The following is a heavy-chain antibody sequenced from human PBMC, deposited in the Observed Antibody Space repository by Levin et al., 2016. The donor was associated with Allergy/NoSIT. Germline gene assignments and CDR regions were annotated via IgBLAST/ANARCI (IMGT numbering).Heavy chain of an antibody. J-gene: IGHJ5*02. CDR2: IYYSGST. Sequence: RQAPGKGLEWIGSIYYSGSTYYNPSLKSRVTISVDTSKNQFSLKLSSVTAADTAVYYCASYQLLFGWFDPWGQGTLVTVSS. CDR3: ASYQLLFGWFDP. V-gene: IGHV4-39*01. D-gene: IGHD2-2*01.